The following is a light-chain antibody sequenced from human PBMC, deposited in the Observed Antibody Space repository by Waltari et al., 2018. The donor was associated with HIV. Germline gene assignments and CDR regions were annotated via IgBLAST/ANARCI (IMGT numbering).Light chain of an antibody. CDR3: CSYAGSHTPWV. CDR1: SRDVVGSNY. J-gene: IGLJ3*02. Sequence: QSALTQPRSVTGSPGQSVTISCTGTSRDVVGSNYVSCYQQHPGKAPKLIIYDVSKRPSGVPDRFSGSKSGNTASLTISGLQAEDEVHYYCCSYAGSHTPWVFGGGTKVTVL. CDR2: DVS. V-gene: IGLV2-11*01.